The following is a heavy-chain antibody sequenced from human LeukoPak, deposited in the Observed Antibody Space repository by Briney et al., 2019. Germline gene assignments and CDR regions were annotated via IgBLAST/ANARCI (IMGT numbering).Heavy chain of an antibody. CDR2: MNPKSGYT. V-gene: IGHV1-8*03. D-gene: IGHD2-2*01. CDR3: GRLSSRNYGMDV. Sequence: GESLKISCKGSGYSFTSYWIGWVRQATGQGLEWMGWMNPKSGYTGHAQRFQGRITITRDTSISTVYMELTSLRSDDTAVYYCGRLSSRNYGMDVWGQGTTVTVSS. J-gene: IGHJ6*02. CDR1: GYSFTSYW.